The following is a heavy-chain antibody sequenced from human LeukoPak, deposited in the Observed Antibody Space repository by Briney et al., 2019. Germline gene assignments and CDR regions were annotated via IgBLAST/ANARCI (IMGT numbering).Heavy chain of an antibody. V-gene: IGHV1-18*01. CDR1: GYTFTSYG. D-gene: IGHD5-12*01. J-gene: IGHJ4*02. Sequence: ASVKVSCKASGYTFTSYGISWVRQAPGQGLEWMGWISAYNGNTNYAQKLQGRVTMTTDTSTSTAYMELRSLRSGDTAVYYCARKVAGYDYGPPGYWGQGTLVTVSS. CDR3: ARKVAGYDYGPPGY. CDR2: ISAYNGNT.